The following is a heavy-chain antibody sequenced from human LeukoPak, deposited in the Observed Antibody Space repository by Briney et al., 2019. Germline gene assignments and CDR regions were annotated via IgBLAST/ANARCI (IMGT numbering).Heavy chain of an antibody. CDR3: AQGGSEIYYFYHGMDV. CDR2: ISYDGSNK. CDR1: GLSLNSYA. D-gene: IGHD3-10*01. V-gene: IGHV3-30*03. Sequence: PGGSLRLSCAASGLSLNSYAIHWVRQAPGKGLEWVTAISYDGSNKHHADSVRGRFTISRDNSKNTLYLQMNSLRSDDTAVYYCAQGGSEIYYFYHGMDVWGRGTTVTVSS. J-gene: IGHJ6*02.